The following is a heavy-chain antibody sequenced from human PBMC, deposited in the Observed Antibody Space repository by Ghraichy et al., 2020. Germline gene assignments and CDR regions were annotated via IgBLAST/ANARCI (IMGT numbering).Heavy chain of an antibody. D-gene: IGHD4-23*01. V-gene: IGHV3-11*01. J-gene: IGHJ5*02. Sequence: GGSLRLSCAASGLSFSDYYMSWIRQAPGKGLEWVSYISRDGDTIYYADSVRGRFTISRDNAKDSLYLQMNNLRAEDTAVYYCAKGGELRWSQLFGAWGQGTLVTVSS. CDR1: GLSFSDYY. CDR2: ISRDGDTI. CDR3: AKGGELRWSQLFGA.